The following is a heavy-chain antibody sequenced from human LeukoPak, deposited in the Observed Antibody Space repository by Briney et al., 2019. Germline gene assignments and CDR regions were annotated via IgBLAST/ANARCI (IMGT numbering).Heavy chain of an antibody. Sequence: GGSLRLSCAASGFTFSSNAMSWVRQGPGKGLEWVSAISGSGGSTYYADSVKGRFTISRDNSKNTLYLQMNSLRAEDTAVYYCAKDRVGYYGSGSSRFDPWGQGTLVTVSS. V-gene: IGHV3-23*01. CDR1: GFTFSSNA. CDR3: AKDRVGYYGSGSSRFDP. CDR2: ISGSGGST. D-gene: IGHD3-10*01. J-gene: IGHJ5*02.